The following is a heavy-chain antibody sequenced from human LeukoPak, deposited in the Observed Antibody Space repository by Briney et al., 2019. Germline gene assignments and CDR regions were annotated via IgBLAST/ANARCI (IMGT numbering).Heavy chain of an antibody. D-gene: IGHD3-3*02. V-gene: IGHV3-74*01. CDR1: GFTFSSYS. CDR3: ARGPIVGVVTWFDP. J-gene: IGHJ5*02. Sequence: GGSLRLSCAASGFTFSSYSMNWVRQAPGKGLVWVSRINSDGSSTSYADSVKGRFTISRDNAKNTLYLQMNSLRAEDTAVYYCARGPIVGVVTWFDPWGQGTLVTVSS. CDR2: INSDGSST.